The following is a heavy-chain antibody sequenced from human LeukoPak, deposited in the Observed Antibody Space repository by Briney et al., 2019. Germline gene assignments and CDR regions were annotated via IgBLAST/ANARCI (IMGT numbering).Heavy chain of an antibody. CDR1: GGSISSYY. CDR2: IYYSGST. J-gene: IGHJ4*02. CDR3: ARGPVAGLGFDY. V-gene: IGHV4-59*01. D-gene: IGHD6-19*01. Sequence: PSETLSLTCTVSGGSISSYYWSWIRQPPGKGLEWIGYIYYSGSTNYNPSLKSRVTISVDTSKNQFSLKLSSVTAADTAVYYCARGPVAGLGFDYWGQGTLVTVSS.